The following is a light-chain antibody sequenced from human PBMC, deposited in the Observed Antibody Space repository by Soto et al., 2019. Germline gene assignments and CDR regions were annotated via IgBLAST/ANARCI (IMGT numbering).Light chain of an antibody. J-gene: IGKJ2*01. Sequence: DVVMTQSPLSLPVTLGQPASISCRSSQSLVHSDGNTYLNWFHQRPGQTPRPLIYKVSNRDSGVPDRFSGSGADTDFTLKLSGVEAEDVGVYYCMQGTHWPPYTFGQGTKLE. CDR3: MQGTHWPPYT. CDR1: QSLVHSDGNTY. CDR2: KVS. V-gene: IGKV2-30*02.